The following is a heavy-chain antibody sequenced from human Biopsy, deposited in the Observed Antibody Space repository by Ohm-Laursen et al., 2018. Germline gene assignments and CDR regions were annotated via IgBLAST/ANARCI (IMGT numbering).Heavy chain of an antibody. CDR2: ISPKSGGT. Sequence: EASVKVSCKASGFSFTGYYIHWVRQAPGQGLEWMGWISPKSGGTNYAQKFQGNITMTKNTSMSTAYMELSSLTSVDTAVYYCARDFNYDGGGSFNFGYWGQGTLVTVSS. V-gene: IGHV1-2*02. D-gene: IGHD3-22*01. J-gene: IGHJ4*02. CDR3: ARDFNYDGGGSFNFGY. CDR1: GFSFTGYY.